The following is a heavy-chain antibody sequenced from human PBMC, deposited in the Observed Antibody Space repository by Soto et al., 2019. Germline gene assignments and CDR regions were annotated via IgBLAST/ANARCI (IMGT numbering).Heavy chain of an antibody. J-gene: IGHJ4*02. D-gene: IGHD4-17*01. V-gene: IGHV3-7*01. CDR3: AREATYPTVTYDY. CDR2: IKHDGREQ. CDR1: GFTFSGYW. Sequence: EVQLEESGGGLVQPGGCLRLSCATSGFTFSGYWMSWVRQAPGKGLEWVANIKHDGREQYYVDSVKGRFTISRDNAKNSLYLQMNSLRAEDTAVYYCAREATYPTVTYDYWGQGTLVTVSS.